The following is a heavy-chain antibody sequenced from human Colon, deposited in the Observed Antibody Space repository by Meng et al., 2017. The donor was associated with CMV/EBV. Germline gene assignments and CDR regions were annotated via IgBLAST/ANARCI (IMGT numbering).Heavy chain of an antibody. CDR2: IGGGGVNA. J-gene: IGHJ5*02. V-gene: IGHV3-23*01. CDR3: ARDGAPVITHLNWFDP. CDR1: GFTFNNFD. Sequence: GESLKISCSASGFTFNNFDMSWVRQAPGKGLEWVSSIGGGGVNAYYTEAVKGRFTISRDNAKSSLYLQMNSLRAEDTAVYYCARDGAPVITHLNWFDPWGQGTLVTVSS. D-gene: IGHD4-23*01.